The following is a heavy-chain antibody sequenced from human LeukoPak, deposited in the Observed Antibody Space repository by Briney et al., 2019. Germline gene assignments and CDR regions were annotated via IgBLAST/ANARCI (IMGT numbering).Heavy chain of an antibody. CDR2: ISGSGGGT. Sequence: GGSLRLSCAASGFTFSSYAMSWVRQTPGKGLEWVSAISGSGGGTYYADSVKGRFTISRDNAKNSLYLQMNSLRAEDTAVYYCARDRSGGSLDYWGQGTLVTVSS. CDR1: GFTFSSYA. V-gene: IGHV3-23*01. D-gene: IGHD2-15*01. CDR3: ARDRSGGSLDY. J-gene: IGHJ4*02.